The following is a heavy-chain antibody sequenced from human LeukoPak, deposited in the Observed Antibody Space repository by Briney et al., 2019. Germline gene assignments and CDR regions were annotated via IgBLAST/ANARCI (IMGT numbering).Heavy chain of an antibody. J-gene: IGHJ4*02. CDR1: GDTFTDYY. CDR2: INPNSGYT. CDR3: AGEYCSGGSCRQGFDY. D-gene: IGHD2-15*01. Sequence: ASVKVSCKASGDTFTDYYMHWVRQAPGQGLEWMGWINPNSGYTNHAQNFQGRVTLTRDTSISSAYMELSSLRSDDSAVYYCAGEYCSGGSCRQGFDYWGQGTLVTVSS. V-gene: IGHV1-2*02.